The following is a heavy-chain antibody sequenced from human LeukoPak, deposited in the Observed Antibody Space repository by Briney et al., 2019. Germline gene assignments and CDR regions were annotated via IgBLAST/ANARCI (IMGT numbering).Heavy chain of an antibody. CDR2: INHSGST. V-gene: IGHV4-34*01. J-gene: IGHJ4*02. Sequence: PSETLSLTCAVYGGSFSGYYWSWIRQHPGKGLEWIGEINHSGSTNYNPSLKSRVTISVDTSKNQFSLKLSSVTAADTAVYYCAIPGYYDSSGYSPPSFDYWGQGTLVNVSS. CDR3: AIPGYYDSSGYSPPSFDY. CDR1: GGSFSGYY. D-gene: IGHD3-22*01.